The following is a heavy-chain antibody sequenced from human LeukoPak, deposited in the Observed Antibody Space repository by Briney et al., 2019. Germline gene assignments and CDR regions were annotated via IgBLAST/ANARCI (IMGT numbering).Heavy chain of an antibody. V-gene: IGHV4-34*01. Sequence: PSETLSLTCAAYGGSFSGYYWSWIRQPPGKGLEWIGEINHSGSTNYNPSLKSRVTISVDTSKNQFSLKLSSVTAADTAVYYCASREEWLLLDEAGFDYWGQGALVTVSS. J-gene: IGHJ4*02. CDR2: INHSGST. CDR1: GGSFSGYY. D-gene: IGHD3-22*01. CDR3: ASREEWLLLDEAGFDY.